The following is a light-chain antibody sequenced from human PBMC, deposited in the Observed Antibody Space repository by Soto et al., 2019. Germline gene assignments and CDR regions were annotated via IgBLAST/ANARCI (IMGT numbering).Light chain of an antibody. Sequence: DGQMTQSPSSLSESVGDRVTITCRASPGITMYLASYQQKPGMGPNLLIYAASKLQSGVPSRFSGSGSGTDFKLTIRRLQPEDVGTYYCQQYNSGPFTVGAGTKVDLK. CDR1: PGITMY. J-gene: IGKJ3*01. V-gene: IGKV1-27*01. CDR2: AAS. CDR3: QQYNSGPFT.